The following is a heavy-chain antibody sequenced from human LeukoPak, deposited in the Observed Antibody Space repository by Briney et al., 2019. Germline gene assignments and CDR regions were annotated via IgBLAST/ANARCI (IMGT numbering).Heavy chain of an antibody. CDR3: ARHYSSSWYVRYFDY. CDR2: IYYSGST. V-gene: IGHV4-59*08. J-gene: IGHJ4*02. D-gene: IGHD6-13*01. CDR1: GGSISSYY. Sequence: SETLSLTCTVSGGSISSYYWSWIRQPPGKGLEWIGYIYYSGSTNYNPSLKSRVTISVDTSKNQFSLKLSSVTAADTAVYYCARHYSSSWYVRYFDYWGQGTLVTASS.